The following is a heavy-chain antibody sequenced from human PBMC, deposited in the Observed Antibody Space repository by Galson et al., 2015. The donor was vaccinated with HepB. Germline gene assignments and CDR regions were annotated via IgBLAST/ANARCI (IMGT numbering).Heavy chain of an antibody. Sequence: SLRLSCAASGFAFSSYAMHWVRQAPGKGLEWVAVISYDGSNKYYADSVKGRFTISRDNSKNTLYLQMNSLRAEDTAVYYCAREYSSGWSYYYYGMDVWGQGTTVTVSS. D-gene: IGHD6-19*01. CDR1: GFAFSSYA. CDR3: AREYSSGWSYYYYGMDV. CDR2: ISYDGSNK. J-gene: IGHJ6*02. V-gene: IGHV3-30-3*01.